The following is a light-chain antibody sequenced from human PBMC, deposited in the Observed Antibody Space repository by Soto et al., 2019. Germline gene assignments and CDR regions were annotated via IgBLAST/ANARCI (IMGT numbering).Light chain of an antibody. CDR3: QQYNSYSWT. CDR1: QSIGSS. CDR2: DAS. Sequence: DIQMTQSPSTLSASVGDRVTITCRASQSIGSSLAWYQQKPGRAPKLLIYDASSLESGVPSRFSGSGSGTEFTLTISSLQPDDFATYYCQQYNSYSWTFGQGTKVDIK. V-gene: IGKV1-5*01. J-gene: IGKJ1*01.